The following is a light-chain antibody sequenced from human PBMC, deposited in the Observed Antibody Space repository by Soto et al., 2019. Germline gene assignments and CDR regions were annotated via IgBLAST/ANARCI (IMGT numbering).Light chain of an antibody. CDR2: GAS. CDR3: QQYGTSPRT. CDR1: QSVSSSY. Sequence: EIVLTQSPGTLSLSPGERATLSCRASQSVSSSYLAWYQQKPGQAPRLLIYGASNRATGIPDRFSGSGSGTDFTFTISRVEPEDFAVYYCQQYGTSPRTFGQGTKVEIK. V-gene: IGKV3-20*01. J-gene: IGKJ1*01.